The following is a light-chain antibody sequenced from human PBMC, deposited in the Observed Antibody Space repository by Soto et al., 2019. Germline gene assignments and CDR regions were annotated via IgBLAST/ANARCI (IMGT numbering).Light chain of an antibody. J-gene: IGLJ2*01. CDR1: SSDVGNYNL. V-gene: IGLV2-23*02. CDR3: CSYAGSSTFI. Sequence: QSALTQPASVSGSPGQSITISCTGTSSDVGNYNLVSWYQQHPGKAPKLMIYEVNKWPSGVSNRFSGSKSGNTASLTISGLQAEDEADYFCCSYAGSSTFIFGGGTKLTV. CDR2: EVN.